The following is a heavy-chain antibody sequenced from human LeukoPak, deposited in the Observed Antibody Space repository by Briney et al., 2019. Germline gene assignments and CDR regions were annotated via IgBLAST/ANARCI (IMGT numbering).Heavy chain of an antibody. J-gene: IGHJ3*02. Sequence: PSETLSLTCTVSGDSISSGDYYWSWIRQHPGKGLEWIGYIYYSGSTYYNPSLKSRVTISVDTSKNQFSLKLSSVTAADTAVYYCARDPGSPVTPGAFDIWGQGTMVTVSS. CDR2: IYYSGST. CDR1: GDSISSGDYY. V-gene: IGHV4-31*03. CDR3: ARDPGSPVTPGAFDI. D-gene: IGHD4-17*01.